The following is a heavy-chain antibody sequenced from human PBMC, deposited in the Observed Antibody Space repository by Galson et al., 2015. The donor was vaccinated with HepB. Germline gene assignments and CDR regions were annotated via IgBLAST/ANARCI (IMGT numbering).Heavy chain of an antibody. Sequence: TLSLTCAVSGDSISSGGYSWSWIRQPPGKDLEWIGYIYHSGSIYYNPSLKSRLTISVDRSNNQFSLKLSSVTAADTAVYYCASAPHSSGWYGSFFDYWGQGTLVTVSS. CDR2: IYHSGSI. CDR3: ASAPHSSGWYGSFFDY. J-gene: IGHJ4*02. D-gene: IGHD6-19*01. CDR1: GDSISSGGYS. V-gene: IGHV4-30-2*01.